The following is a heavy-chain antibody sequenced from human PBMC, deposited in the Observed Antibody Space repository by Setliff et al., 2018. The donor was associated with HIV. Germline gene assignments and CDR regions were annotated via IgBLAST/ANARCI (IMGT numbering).Heavy chain of an antibody. CDR1: GCSISSGGYY. CDR2: LYYSGTT. V-gene: IGHV4-39*01. J-gene: IGHJ6*04. D-gene: IGHD3-22*01. CDR3: ARHVGDDYDSHDV. Sequence: PSETLSLTCTVSGCSISSGGYYWSWIRQPPGKGLEWIGSLYYSGTTYHNPSLRSRVTISVDTSKKQFSLNLSSVTAADTAVYYCARHVGDDYDSHDVWGKGTTVTVSS.